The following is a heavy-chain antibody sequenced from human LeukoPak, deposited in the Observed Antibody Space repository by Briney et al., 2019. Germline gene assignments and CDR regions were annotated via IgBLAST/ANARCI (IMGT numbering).Heavy chain of an antibody. V-gene: IGHV5-51*01. J-gene: IGHJ4*02. CDR2: IYPGDSDT. Sequence: GESLKISCKGSGYSFTSNWIGWVRQMPGKGLEWMGIIYPGDSDTRYSPSFQGQVTISADKSISTAYLQWSSLKASDTAMYYCARLGSDYYDSSGYYYELGYWGQGTLVTVSS. CDR3: ARLGSDYYDSSGYYYELGY. D-gene: IGHD3-22*01. CDR1: GYSFTSNW.